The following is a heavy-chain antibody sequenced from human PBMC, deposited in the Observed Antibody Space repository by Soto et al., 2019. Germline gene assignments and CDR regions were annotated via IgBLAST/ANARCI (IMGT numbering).Heavy chain of an antibody. CDR1: GGSISSGEGY. Sequence: SETLSLTCTVSGGSISSGEGYWSWIRQPPGKGLEWIGYTHYSGSTKYITSIQSRVFISVDTSKNQFSLKLTSVTAEDTALYFCASSSFLRSGDLFHGLDVWGQGTT. CDR2: THYSGST. J-gene: IGHJ6*02. CDR3: ASSSFLRSGDLFHGLDV. D-gene: IGHD3-10*01. V-gene: IGHV4-30-4*01.